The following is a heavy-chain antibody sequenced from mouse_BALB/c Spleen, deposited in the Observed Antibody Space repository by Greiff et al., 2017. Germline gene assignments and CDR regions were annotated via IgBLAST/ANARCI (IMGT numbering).Heavy chain of an antibody. J-gene: IGHJ4*01. CDR2: ISTYYGNT. D-gene: IGHD2-14*01. CDR3: ARGDYRYDGGAMDY. V-gene: IGHV1-67*01. CDR1: GYTFTDYA. Sequence: VKLVESGPELVRPGVSVKISCKGSGYTFTDYAMHWVKQSHAKSLEWIGVISTYYGNTNYNQKFKGKATMTVDKSSSTAYMELARLTSEDSAIYYCARGDYRYDGGAMDYWGQGTSVTVSS.